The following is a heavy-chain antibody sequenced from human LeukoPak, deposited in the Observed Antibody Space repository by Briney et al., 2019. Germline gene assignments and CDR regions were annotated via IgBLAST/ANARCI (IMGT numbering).Heavy chain of an antibody. CDR2: ISWNSGSI. CDR3: ARDRTTYYYDSTYDY. Sequence: GSLRLSCAASGFTFDDYGMSWVRQAPGKGLEWVSGISWNSGSIGYADSVKGRFTISRDNANNSLYLQMNSLRAEDTAVYYCARDRTTYYYDSTYDYWGQGTLVTVSS. J-gene: IGHJ4*02. V-gene: IGHV3-20*04. CDR1: GFTFDDYG. D-gene: IGHD3-22*01.